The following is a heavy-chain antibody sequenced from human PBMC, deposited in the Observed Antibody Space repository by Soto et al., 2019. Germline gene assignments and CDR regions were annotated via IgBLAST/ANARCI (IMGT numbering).Heavy chain of an antibody. V-gene: IGHV3-23*01. CDR3: AKDPLHYYDSSGPITGY. CDR2: ISGSGGST. CDR1: GFTFSSYA. Sequence: EVQLLESGGGLVQPGGSLRLSCAASGFTFSSYAMSWVRQAPGKGLEWVSAISGSGGSTYYADSVKGRFTISRDNSKNTLYLQMNSLRAEDTAVYYCAKDPLHYYDSSGPITGYLGQGTLVTVSS. J-gene: IGHJ4*02. D-gene: IGHD3-22*01.